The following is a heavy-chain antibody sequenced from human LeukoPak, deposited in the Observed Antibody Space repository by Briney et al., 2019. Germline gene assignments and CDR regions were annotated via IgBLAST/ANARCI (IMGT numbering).Heavy chain of an antibody. J-gene: IGHJ4*02. CDR1: GGSISSSSYY. D-gene: IGHD2/OR15-2a*01. CDR3: ARYFSGTPDY. Sequence: SETLSLTCTVSGGSISSSSYYWGWIRQPPGKGLEWIGSIYYSGSTYYNPSLKSRVTISVDTSKNQFSLKLSSVTAADTAVYYCARYFSGTPDYWGQGTLVTVSS. CDR2: IYYSGST. V-gene: IGHV4-39*07.